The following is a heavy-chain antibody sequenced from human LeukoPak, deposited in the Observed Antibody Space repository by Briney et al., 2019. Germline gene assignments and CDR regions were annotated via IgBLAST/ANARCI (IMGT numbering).Heavy chain of an antibody. CDR3: ALYSSGLFDP. CDR2: INPNSGGT. CDR1: GYTFTVYY. Sequence: ASVKVSCKASGYTFTVYYIHWVRQAPGQGLEYMGWINPNSGGTNFAQKFQGRVTLTGDTSISTAYMEVSRLTSDDTAVYYCALYSSGLFDPWGQGTLVTVSS. J-gene: IGHJ5*02. V-gene: IGHV1-2*02. D-gene: IGHD6-19*01.